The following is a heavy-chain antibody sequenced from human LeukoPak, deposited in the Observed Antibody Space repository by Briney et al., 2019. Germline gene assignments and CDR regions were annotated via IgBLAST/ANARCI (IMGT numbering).Heavy chain of an antibody. CDR1: GGTISSYY. V-gene: IGHV4-59*01. Sequence: SETLSLTCTVSGGTISSYYWSWIRQPPGKGLEWIGYIYYSGSTNYNPSLKSRVTISVDTSKNQLSLKLSSVTAADTAVYYCARGRGAFDIWGQGTMVTVSS. CDR2: IYYSGST. CDR3: ARGRGAFDI. J-gene: IGHJ3*02.